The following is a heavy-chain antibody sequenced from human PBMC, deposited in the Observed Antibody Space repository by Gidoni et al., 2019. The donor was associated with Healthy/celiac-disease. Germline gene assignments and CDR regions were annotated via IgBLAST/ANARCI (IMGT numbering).Heavy chain of an antibody. CDR3: ARNTITMVRGVIPNYYYYGMDV. J-gene: IGHJ6*02. Sequence: QVQLVQSGAEVKKPGSSVKVSCKASGGTFSSYASSRVRQAPGQGLEWMGGIIPIFGTANYAQKFQGRVTITADESTSTAYMELSSLRSEDTAVYYCARNTITMVRGVIPNYYYYGMDVWGQGTTVTVSS. V-gene: IGHV1-69*01. D-gene: IGHD3-10*01. CDR1: GGTFSSYA. CDR2: IIPIFGTA.